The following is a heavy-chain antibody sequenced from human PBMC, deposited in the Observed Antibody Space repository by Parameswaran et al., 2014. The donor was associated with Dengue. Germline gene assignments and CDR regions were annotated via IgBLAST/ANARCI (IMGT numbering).Heavy chain of an antibody. CDR2: IVSRIDGGRT. V-gene: IGHV3-15*04. Sequence: VRRGVQGRGVEWVGRIVSRIDGGRTNYAAAVKGRFSISRHDSENTLYLQMNSLKTEDTAVYFCAAGTGTSDFDHWGQGILVTVSS. CDR3: AAGTGTSDFDH. J-gene: IGHJ4*02. D-gene: IGHD1-1*01.